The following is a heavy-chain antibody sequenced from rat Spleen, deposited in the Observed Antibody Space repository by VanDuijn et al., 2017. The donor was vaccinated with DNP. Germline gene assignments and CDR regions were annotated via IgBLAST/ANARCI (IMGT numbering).Heavy chain of an antibody. CDR1: GFTFSDYY. J-gene: IGHJ3*01. CDR3: IRDTAY. Sequence: EVLLVESDGGLVQPGRSLKLSCVVSGFTFSDYYMAWVRQAPAKGLEWVATISYNGGTPYYRDSVKGRFTISRDNAQSTLYLLMDSLRSEDTATYYCIRDTAYWGQGTLVTVSS. CDR2: ISYNGGTP. V-gene: IGHV5-20*01.